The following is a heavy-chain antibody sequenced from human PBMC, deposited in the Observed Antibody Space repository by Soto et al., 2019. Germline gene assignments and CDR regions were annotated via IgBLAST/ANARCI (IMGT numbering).Heavy chain of an antibody. CDR3: ARDSRTSDAFDI. CDR2: IYYSGST. Sequence: QVQLQESGPGLVKPSQTLSLTCTVSAGSISSGGYYWSWIRQHPGKGLEWIGYIYYSGSTYYNPSLKCRVTIAVDTSKNQFSLKLSSVTAADTAVYYCARDSRTSDAFDIWGQGTMVTVSS. J-gene: IGHJ3*02. V-gene: IGHV4-31*03. CDR1: AGSISSGGYY.